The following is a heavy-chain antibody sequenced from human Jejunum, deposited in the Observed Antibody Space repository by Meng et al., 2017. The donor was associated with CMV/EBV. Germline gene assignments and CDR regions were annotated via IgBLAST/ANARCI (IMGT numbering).Heavy chain of an antibody. D-gene: IGHD4-11*01. J-gene: IGHJ4*02. Sequence: SGSTFSNHGMHRVRQAPGKGLEWVAVIWFNGGGAHYADSVKGRFAISRDNSRNTVYLQMNTLRAEDTAVYFCAKSKDDYSNYGAFAKWGQGTLVTVSS. V-gene: IGHV3-33*06. CDR3: AKSKDDYSNYGAFAK. CDR2: IWFNGGGA. CDR1: GSTFSNHG.